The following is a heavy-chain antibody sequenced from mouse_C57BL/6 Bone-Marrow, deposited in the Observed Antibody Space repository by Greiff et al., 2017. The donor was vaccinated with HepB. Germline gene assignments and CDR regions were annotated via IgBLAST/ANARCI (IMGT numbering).Heavy chain of an antibody. CDR3: ARRADYSNYFFYARDY. J-gene: IGHJ4*01. Sequence: QVTLKVSGPGILQSSQTLSLTCSFSGFSLSTSGMGVSWIRQPSGKGLEWLAHIYWDDDTRYNPSLKSRLTISKDTSRNQVLLKITRVDTADTATYYWARRADYSNYFFYARDYWGQGTSVTVTA. CDR1: GFSLSTSGMG. D-gene: IGHD2-5*01. CDR2: IYWDDDT. V-gene: IGHV8-12*01.